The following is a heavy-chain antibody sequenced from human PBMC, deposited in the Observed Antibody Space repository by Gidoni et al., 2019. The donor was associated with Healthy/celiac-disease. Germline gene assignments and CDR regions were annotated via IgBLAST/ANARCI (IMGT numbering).Heavy chain of an antibody. Sequence: QVQLVQSGAEVKKPGSSVKVSCKASGGTFTSYAISWVRQAPGQGLEWMGGISPIFGTANNAQKFQGRVTITADESTSTAYMELSSLRSEDTAVYYCARDRGDGIAARRAGWFDPWGQGTLVTVSS. CDR1: GGTFTSYA. D-gene: IGHD6-6*01. CDR2: ISPIFGTA. J-gene: IGHJ5*02. CDR3: ARDRGDGIAARRAGWFDP. V-gene: IGHV1-69*01.